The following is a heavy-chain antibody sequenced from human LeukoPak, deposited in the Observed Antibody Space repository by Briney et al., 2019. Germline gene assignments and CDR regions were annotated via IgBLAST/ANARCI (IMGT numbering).Heavy chain of an antibody. J-gene: IGHJ6*03. CDR3: TRDIAGSGTAMDV. Sequence: PGGSLRLSCAASGFTFRTYDMHWVRQVSGEGLEWVATIGTTGDTYYAGSVKGRFTISREDGKNFLFLQMNSLRAGDTAAYYCTRDIAGSGTAMDVWGKGTTVTVSS. V-gene: IGHV3-13*01. D-gene: IGHD2-15*01. CDR1: GFTFRTYD. CDR2: IGTTGDT.